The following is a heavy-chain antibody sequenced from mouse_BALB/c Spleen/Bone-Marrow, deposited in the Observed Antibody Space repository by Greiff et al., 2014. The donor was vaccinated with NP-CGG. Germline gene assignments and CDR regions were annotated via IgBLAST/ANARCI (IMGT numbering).Heavy chain of an antibody. CDR3: ARDTTSNIYLYFDV. Sequence: EVKLVESGGGLVQPGGSLRLSCAISGFTFTDYYMSWVRQPPGKALEWLGFIRNKANGYTTEYSTSVKGRFTISRDNSQSTLCLQMNTLRAEDSATYYCARDTTSNIYLYFDVWGAATTVTVSS. CDR2: IRNKANGYTT. V-gene: IGHV7-3*02. J-gene: IGHJ1*01. CDR1: GFTFTDYY. D-gene: IGHD2-5*01.